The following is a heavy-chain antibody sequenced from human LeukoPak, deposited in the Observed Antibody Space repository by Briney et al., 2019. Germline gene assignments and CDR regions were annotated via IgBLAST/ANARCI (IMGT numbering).Heavy chain of an antibody. D-gene: IGHD5-24*01. J-gene: IGHJ4*02. CDR3: ARGGGEMAKIKYFAS. CDR1: GGSFSGYY. CDR2: INHSGST. Sequence: PSETLSLTCAVYGGSFSGYYWSWIRQPPGKGLEWIGEINHSGSTNYNPSLKSRVTISVDTSKNQFSLKLSSVTAADTAVYYCARGGGEMAKIKYFASWGQETLVPVSS. V-gene: IGHV4-34*01.